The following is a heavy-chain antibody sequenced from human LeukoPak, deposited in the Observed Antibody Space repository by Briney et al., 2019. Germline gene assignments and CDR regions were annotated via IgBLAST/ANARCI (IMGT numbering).Heavy chain of an antibody. CDR1: GFTFNMYS. Sequence: PGGSLRLSCAASGFTFNMYSMNWVRQAPGKGLEWVSSISSNSGYIYYADSVKGRFTISRDNARNSLYLQMSNLRAEDTAVYYCARVDAGYCTNTSCYRWYFDVWGRGTLVTVSS. D-gene: IGHD2-2*02. J-gene: IGHJ2*01. CDR2: ISSNSGYI. V-gene: IGHV3-21*01. CDR3: ARVDAGYCTNTSCYRWYFDV.